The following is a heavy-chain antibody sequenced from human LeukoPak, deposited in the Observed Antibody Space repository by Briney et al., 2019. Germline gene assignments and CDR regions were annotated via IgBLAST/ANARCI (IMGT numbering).Heavy chain of an antibody. CDR3: ANSEQVTQDAFDI. CDR2: ISGSGGST. D-gene: IGHD2-21*02. Sequence: GGSLRLSCAASGFTFSSYAMSWVRQAPGKGLEWVSAISGSGGSTYYADSVKGRFTISRDNSKNTLYLQMNSLRAEDTAVYYCANSEQVTQDAFDIGGQGTMVTVSS. J-gene: IGHJ3*02. CDR1: GFTFSSYA. V-gene: IGHV3-23*01.